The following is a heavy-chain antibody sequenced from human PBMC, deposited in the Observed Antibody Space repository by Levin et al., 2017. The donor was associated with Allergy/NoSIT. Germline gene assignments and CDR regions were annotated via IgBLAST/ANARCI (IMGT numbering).Heavy chain of an antibody. J-gene: IGHJ3*02. Sequence: SVKVSCKASGGTFSSYAISWVRQAPGQGLEWMGGIIPIFGTANYAQKFQGRVTITADESTSTAYMELSSLRSEDTAVYYCAREGIRHYYGSPGPTDAFDIWGQGTMVTVSS. CDR1: GGTFSSYA. CDR3: AREGIRHYYGSPGPTDAFDI. V-gene: IGHV1-69*13. D-gene: IGHD3-10*01. CDR2: IIPIFGTA.